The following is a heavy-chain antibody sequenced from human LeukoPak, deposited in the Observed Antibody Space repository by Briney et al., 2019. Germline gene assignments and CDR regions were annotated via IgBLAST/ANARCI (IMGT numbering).Heavy chain of an antibody. CDR3: ARENSYGAPLDY. J-gene: IGHJ4*02. Sequence: GVSLRLSCAAAGFPFSNYAIHWVRQAPGKGLEWVALISYDGGNKYYVDSVKGRFTISRDSSKNTVYLEMNSLRPEDTAVYFCARENSYGAPLDYWGQGTLVTVSS. V-gene: IGHV3-30*03. D-gene: IGHD5-18*01. CDR2: ISYDGGNK. CDR1: GFPFSNYA.